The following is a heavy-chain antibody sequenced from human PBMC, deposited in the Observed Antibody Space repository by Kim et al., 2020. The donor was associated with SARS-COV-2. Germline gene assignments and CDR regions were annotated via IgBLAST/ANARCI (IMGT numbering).Heavy chain of an antibody. CDR1: GLTFSSYW. Sequence: GGSLRLSCAASGLTFSSYWMHWVRQSPEKGLMCVSSISPDGSRTTYADSVKGRFTISRDNAENTLFLQMNSLRAEDSAVYYCTRGCNNIKCPADYWGQGTLVPVSS. V-gene: IGHV3-74*01. D-gene: IGHD2-8*01. CDR3: TRGCNNIKCPADY. CDR2: ISPDGSRT. J-gene: IGHJ4*02.